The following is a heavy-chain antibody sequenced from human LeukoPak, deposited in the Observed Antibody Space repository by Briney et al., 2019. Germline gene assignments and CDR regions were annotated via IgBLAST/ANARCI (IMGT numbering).Heavy chain of an antibody. CDR3: ARGGDIVVVVAATPDYYGMDV. Sequence: GGSLRLSCAASGFTFSSYSMNWVRQAPGKGLECVSSISSSSSYIYYADSVKGRFTISRDNAKNSLYLQMNSLRAEDTAVYYCARGGDIVVVVAATPDYYGMDVWGQGTTVTVSS. CDR2: ISSSSSYI. V-gene: IGHV3-21*01. J-gene: IGHJ6*02. D-gene: IGHD2-15*01. CDR1: GFTFSSYS.